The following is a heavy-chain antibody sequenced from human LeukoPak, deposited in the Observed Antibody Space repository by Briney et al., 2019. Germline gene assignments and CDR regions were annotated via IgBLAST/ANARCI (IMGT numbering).Heavy chain of an antibody. Sequence: GGSLRLSCAASGFTFSSYSMNWVRQAPGEGLEWVSSISSSSSYVYYADSVKGRFTISRDNAKNSLYLQMNSLRAEDTAVYYGARGVGAVAGTENWFDPWGQGTLVTVSS. J-gene: IGHJ5*02. V-gene: IGHV3-21*01. CDR2: ISSSSSYV. CDR1: GFTFSSYS. D-gene: IGHD6-19*01. CDR3: ARGVGAVAGTENWFDP.